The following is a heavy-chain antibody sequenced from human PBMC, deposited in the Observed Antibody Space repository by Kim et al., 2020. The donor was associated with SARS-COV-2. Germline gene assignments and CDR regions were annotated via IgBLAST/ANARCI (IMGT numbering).Heavy chain of an antibody. CDR3: ARAGDYDRSGYYGFCHH. J-gene: IGHJ1*01. D-gene: IGHD3-22*01. Sequence: VKSRFTISRDNAKNTLYMQMNSLRPEDTAVYYCARAGDYDRSGYYGFCHHWGQGALVTVSS. V-gene: IGHV3-74*01.